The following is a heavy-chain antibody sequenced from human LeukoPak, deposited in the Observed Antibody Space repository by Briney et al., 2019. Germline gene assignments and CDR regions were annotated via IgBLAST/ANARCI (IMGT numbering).Heavy chain of an antibody. CDR2: IYYSGIT. CDR1: GGSISSYY. Sequence: SETLSLTCNVSGGSISSYYWSWARHPPGKGLEWIGFIYYSGITDYNPSLKSRVTISVDTSKNQFSLKLTSVTAADTAVYYCARLRALSYYDSSGNMYYFEYWGQGTLVTVSS. CDR3: ARLRALSYYDSSGNMYYFEY. D-gene: IGHD3-22*01. V-gene: IGHV4-59*01. J-gene: IGHJ4*02.